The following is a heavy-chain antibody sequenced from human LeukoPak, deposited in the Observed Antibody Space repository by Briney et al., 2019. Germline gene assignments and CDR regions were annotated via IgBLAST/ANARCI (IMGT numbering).Heavy chain of an antibody. CDR1: GGSISSGGYY. D-gene: IGHD6-13*01. Sequence: KPSQTLSLTCTVSGGSISSGGYYWSWIRQHPGKGLEWIGYIYYSGSTYYNPSLKSRVTISVDTSKNQFSLKLSSVTAADTAVYYCARGRSSSWYGRVFGVDVWGQGTTVTVSS. CDR3: ARGRSSSWYGRVFGVDV. V-gene: IGHV4-31*03. J-gene: IGHJ6*02. CDR2: IYYSGST.